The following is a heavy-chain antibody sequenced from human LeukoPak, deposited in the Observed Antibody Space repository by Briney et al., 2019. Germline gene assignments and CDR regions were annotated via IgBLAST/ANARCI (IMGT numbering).Heavy chain of an antibody. CDR1: GFTFSSYA. CDR2: ISGSGGST. J-gene: IGHJ4*02. V-gene: IGHV3-23*01. CDR3: AKGYIVVVAAGPYFDY. D-gene: IGHD2-15*01. Sequence: GGSLRLSCAASGFTFSSYAMSWVRQAPGKGLEWVSAISGSGGSTYYADSVKGRFTMSRDNSKNTLYLQMNSLRAEDTAVYYCAKGYIVVVAAGPYFDYWGQGTLVTVSS.